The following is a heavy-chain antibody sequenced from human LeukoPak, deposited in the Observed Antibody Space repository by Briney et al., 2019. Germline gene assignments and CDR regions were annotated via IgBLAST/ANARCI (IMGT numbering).Heavy chain of an antibody. V-gene: IGHV4-59*01. J-gene: IGHJ6*03. CDR3: ARLYQQSKWKYYYYYMDV. D-gene: IGHD1-1*01. CDR2: VFDSGST. CDR1: GASFSTNY. Sequence: SETLSLTCSVSGASFSTNYSSWIRQPPGRGLEWIGYVFDSGSTNYNPSLKSRVTISVDTSTKQFSLRLSSVTAADTAVYYCARLYQQSKWKYYYYYMDVWGKGTAVTVSS.